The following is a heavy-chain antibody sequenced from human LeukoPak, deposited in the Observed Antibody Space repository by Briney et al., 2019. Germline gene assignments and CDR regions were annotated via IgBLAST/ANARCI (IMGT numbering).Heavy chain of an antibody. CDR1: GFTLSSYA. D-gene: IGHD5-24*01. CDR3: VGSPLEEYFQH. CDR2: ISYDGSNK. Sequence: PGGSLRLSCAASGFTLSSYAMHWVRQAPGKGLEWVAVISYDGSNKYYADSVKGRFTISRDNSKNTLYLQMNSLRAEDTAVYYCVGSPLEEYFQHWGQGTLVTVSS. J-gene: IGHJ1*01. V-gene: IGHV3-30-3*01.